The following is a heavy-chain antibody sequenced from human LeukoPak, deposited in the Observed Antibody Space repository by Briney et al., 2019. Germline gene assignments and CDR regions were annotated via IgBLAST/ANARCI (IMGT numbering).Heavy chain of an antibody. D-gene: IGHD6-19*01. CDR1: GFTFDDYA. Sequence: PGRSLRLSCAASGFTFDDYAMHWVRQAPGKGLEWVSGISWNSGSIGYADSVKGRFTISRDNAKNSLYLQMNSLRAEDTALYYCAKDTWGSGLDYWGQGTLVTVSS. V-gene: IGHV3-9*01. J-gene: IGHJ4*02. CDR2: ISWNSGSI. CDR3: AKDTWGSGLDY.